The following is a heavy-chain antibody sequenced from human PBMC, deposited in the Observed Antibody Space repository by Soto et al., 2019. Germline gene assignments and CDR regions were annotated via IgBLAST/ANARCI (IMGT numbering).Heavy chain of an antibody. CDR1: GYTFTTYD. J-gene: IGHJ1*01. Sequence: QVQVVQSGAEVEKPGASVKVSCKASGYTFTTYDFNWVRQAHGHGLGWMGWMNPDTGNTGNTQKFQGRVTMARDTSISTAFMALSVLTADGTAVYYCAGDLGFSSTSRLDLWGQGTLVTVSS. D-gene: IGHD2-2*01. CDR3: AGDLGFSSTSRLDL. CDR2: MNPDTGNT. V-gene: IGHV1-8*01.